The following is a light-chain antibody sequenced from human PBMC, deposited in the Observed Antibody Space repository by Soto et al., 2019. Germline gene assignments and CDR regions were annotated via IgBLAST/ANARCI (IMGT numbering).Light chain of an antibody. CDR2: EVT. Sequence: QSVLTQPPSASGSPGQSVTISCTGTSSDVGGYNYVSWYQHHPGKAPKLMIYEVTKRPPGVPDRFSGSKSGNTASLTVSGLQAEDEADYYCNSYGGSNNLVFGGGTQLTVL. J-gene: IGLJ2*01. CDR1: SSDVGGYNY. V-gene: IGLV2-8*01. CDR3: NSYGGSNNLV.